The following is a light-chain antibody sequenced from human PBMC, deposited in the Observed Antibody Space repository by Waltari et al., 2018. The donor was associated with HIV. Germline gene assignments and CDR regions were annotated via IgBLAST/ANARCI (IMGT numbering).Light chain of an antibody. J-gene: IGLJ1*01. CDR1: ISDVGISTY. CDR3: CSYAGGNNFV. Sequence: SALTQPPSASGSHGQSVNISCTATISDVGISTYVSWYQLHTSQPPTLIIFEVNKRPSGVPDRFFGSKSGSAASLTVSGLQAEDEADYYCCSYAGGNNFVFGTGTKVTVL. CDR2: EVN. V-gene: IGLV2-8*01.